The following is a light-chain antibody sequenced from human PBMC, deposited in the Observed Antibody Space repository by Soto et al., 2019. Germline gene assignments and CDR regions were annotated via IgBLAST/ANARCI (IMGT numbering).Light chain of an antibody. CDR1: QSIGKH. CDR3: QQGYTSSIT. J-gene: IGKJ5*01. Sequence: DIQITQSPSSLSASVGDRVTITCRASQSIGKHLNWYQQKPGKAPKFLIYSVSSLQSGVPSRFSGSGSGTDFTLTINSXQPEDFATYHSQQGYTSSITFGQGTRLETK. V-gene: IGKV1-39*01. CDR2: SVS.